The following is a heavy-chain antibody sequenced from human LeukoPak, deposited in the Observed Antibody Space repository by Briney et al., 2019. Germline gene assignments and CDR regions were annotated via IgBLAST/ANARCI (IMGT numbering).Heavy chain of an antibody. D-gene: IGHD3-22*01. Sequence: SVKVSCQASGGTFSSYAISWVRQAPGQGLEWMGGIIPIFGTASYAQKFQGRVTITADESTSTAYMELSSLRSEDTAVYYCARGTVTMILEASAFDIWGQGTMVTVSS. CDR3: ARGTVTMILEASAFDI. V-gene: IGHV1-69*01. CDR1: GGTFSSYA. CDR2: IIPIFGTA. J-gene: IGHJ3*02.